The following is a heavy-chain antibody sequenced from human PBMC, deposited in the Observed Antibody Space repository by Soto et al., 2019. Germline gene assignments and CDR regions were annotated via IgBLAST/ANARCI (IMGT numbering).Heavy chain of an antibody. D-gene: IGHD5-12*01. V-gene: IGHV4-61*01. CDR1: GGSVSSGSYY. J-gene: IGHJ4*02. CDR2: IYYSGST. Sequence: PSETLSLTCTVSGGSVSSGSYYWSWSRQPPGKGLEWIGYIYYSGSTNYNPSLKSRVTISVDTSKNQFSLKLSSVTAADTAVYYCARDNHLEMATNYFDYWGQGTLVTVSS. CDR3: ARDNHLEMATNYFDY.